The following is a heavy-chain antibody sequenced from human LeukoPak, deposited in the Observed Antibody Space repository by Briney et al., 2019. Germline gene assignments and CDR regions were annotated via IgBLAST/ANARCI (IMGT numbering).Heavy chain of an antibody. Sequence: SETLSLTCTVSGDSITNNHWSWLRQPPGKGLEWIGHISYTGSTNYNPSLKTRLTMSLDTSKNHFSLTLTSVTAADTALYYCARHVFSDGSLFDSWGQGSLVTVSS. J-gene: IGHJ4*02. V-gene: IGHV4-59*08. D-gene: IGHD3-10*01. CDR2: ISYTGST. CDR1: GDSITNNH. CDR3: ARHVFSDGSLFDS.